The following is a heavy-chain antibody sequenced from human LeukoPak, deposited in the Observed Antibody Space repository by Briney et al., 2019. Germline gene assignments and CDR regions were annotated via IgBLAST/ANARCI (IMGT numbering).Heavy chain of an antibody. Sequence: GGSLRLSCSAFGFTFSDLAMHWVRQAPGKGLEYVSGITRNGDRKFYADSVKGRFTISRDNSKNTPYLQMSSLNPEDTSVYYCVNQISGWVYWGQGTLVTVSS. CDR2: ITRNGDRK. V-gene: IGHV3-64D*06. D-gene: IGHD6-19*01. J-gene: IGHJ4*02. CDR1: GFTFSDLA. CDR3: VNQISGWVY.